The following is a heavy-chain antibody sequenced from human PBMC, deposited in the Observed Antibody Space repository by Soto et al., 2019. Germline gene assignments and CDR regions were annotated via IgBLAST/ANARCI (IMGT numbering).Heavy chain of an antibody. V-gene: IGHV3-23*01. CDR1: GFTFSSYA. Sequence: GSLRLSCAASGFTFSSYAMSWVRQAPGKGLEWVSAISGSGGSTYYADSVKGRFTISRDNSKNTLYLQMNSLRAEDTAVYYCATTLYDFWSGYYTATTPFDYWGQGTLVTVSS. CDR3: ATTLYDFWSGYYTATTPFDY. D-gene: IGHD3-3*01. CDR2: ISGSGGST. J-gene: IGHJ4*02.